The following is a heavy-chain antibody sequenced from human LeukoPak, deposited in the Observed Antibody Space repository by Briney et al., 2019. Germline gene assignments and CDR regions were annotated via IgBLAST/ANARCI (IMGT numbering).Heavy chain of an antibody. CDR2: IYHSGST. Sequence: TSQTLSLTCAVSGGSISSGGYSWSWIRQPPGKGLEWIGYIYHSGSTYYNPSLKSRVTISVDRSKDQFSLKLSSVTAADTAVYYCASGYSGYDHGYFQHWGQGTLVTVSS. D-gene: IGHD5-12*01. J-gene: IGHJ1*01. CDR1: GGSISSGGYS. V-gene: IGHV4-30-2*01. CDR3: ASGYSGYDHGYFQH.